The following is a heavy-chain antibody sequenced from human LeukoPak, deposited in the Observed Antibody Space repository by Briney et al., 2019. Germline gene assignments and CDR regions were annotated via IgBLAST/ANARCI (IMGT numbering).Heavy chain of an antibody. Sequence: PGGSLRLSCAASGFTFSSYAMSWVRQAPGKGLEWVSAISGSGGSTYYADSVKGRFTISRDNSKNTLYLQMNSLRAEDTAVYYCAKEAGSGHYAYYYYGMDVWGQGTTVTVSS. V-gene: IGHV3-23*01. CDR1: GFTFSSYA. J-gene: IGHJ6*02. CDR2: ISGSGGST. CDR3: AKEAGSGHYAYYYYGMDV. D-gene: IGHD3-3*01.